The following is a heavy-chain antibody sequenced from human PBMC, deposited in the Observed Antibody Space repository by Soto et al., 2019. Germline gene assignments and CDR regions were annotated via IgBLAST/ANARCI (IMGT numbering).Heavy chain of an antibody. Sequence: ASVKVSCKASGYTFTGYYMHWVRQAPGQGLEWMGWINPNSGGTNYAQEFQGRVTMTRDTSISTAYMELSRLRSDDTAVYCCARDVPSGMIVVVPAYYFDYWGQGTLVTVSS. CDR3: ARDVPSGMIVVVPAYYFDY. CDR1: GYTFTGYY. J-gene: IGHJ4*02. D-gene: IGHD3-22*01. V-gene: IGHV1-2*02. CDR2: INPNSGGT.